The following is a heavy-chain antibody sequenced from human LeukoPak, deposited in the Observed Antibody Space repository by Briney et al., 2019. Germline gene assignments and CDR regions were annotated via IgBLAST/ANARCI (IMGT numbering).Heavy chain of an antibody. J-gene: IGHJ5*02. CDR1: GGSISSGGYY. Sequence: SQTLSLTCTVSGGSISSGGYYWSWIRQHPGKGLEWIGYIYYSGSTYYNPSLKSRVTISVDTSKNQFSLKLSSVTAADTAVYYCARYLPDDTLTGYYQIGWFDPWGQGTLVTVSS. D-gene: IGHD3-9*01. CDR3: ARYLPDDTLTGYYQIGWFDP. V-gene: IGHV4-31*03. CDR2: IYYSGST.